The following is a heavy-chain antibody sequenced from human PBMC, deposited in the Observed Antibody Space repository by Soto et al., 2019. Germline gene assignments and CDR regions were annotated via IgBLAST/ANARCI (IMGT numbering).Heavy chain of an antibody. CDR3: ARHLYYDILTGHQPFDY. V-gene: IGHV4-39*01. Sequence: SETLSLTCTVSGGAISSSSYYWGWIRQPPGKGLEWIGSIYYSASTYYNPSLKSRVTISVDTSKNQFSLKLSSVTAADTAVYYCARHLYYDILTGHQPFDYWGQGTLVTVSS. CDR1: GGAISSSSYY. CDR2: IYYSAST. D-gene: IGHD3-9*01. J-gene: IGHJ4*02.